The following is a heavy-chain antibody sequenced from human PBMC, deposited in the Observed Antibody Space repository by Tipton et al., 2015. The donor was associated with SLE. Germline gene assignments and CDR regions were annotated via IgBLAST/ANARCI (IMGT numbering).Heavy chain of an antibody. J-gene: IGHJ4*02. CDR1: GGSVSSGGSGSHY. V-gene: IGHV4-61*01. Sequence: TLSLTCTVSGGSVSSGGSGSHYWSWIRQPPGKGLEWIGYIYYSGSTNYNPSLKSRVTISVDTSKNQFSLKLSSVTAADTAVYYCASSSGAARPFDYWGQGTLVTVSS. CDR2: IYYSGST. D-gene: IGHD6-6*01. CDR3: ASSSGAARPFDY.